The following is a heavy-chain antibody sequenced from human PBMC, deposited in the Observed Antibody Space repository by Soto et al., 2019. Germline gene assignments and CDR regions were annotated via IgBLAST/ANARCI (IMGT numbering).Heavy chain of an antibody. CDR2: INHSGST. CDR3: ARALGYCSSTSCYRGASYYGMDV. D-gene: IGHD2-2*02. CDR1: GGSFSGYY. V-gene: IGHV4-34*01. Sequence: SETLSLTCAVYGGSFSGYYWSWIRQPPGKGLEWIGEINHSGSTNYNPSLKSRVTISVDTSKNQFSLKLSSVTAADTAVCYCARALGYCSSTSCYRGASYYGMDVWGQGTTVTVSS. J-gene: IGHJ6*02.